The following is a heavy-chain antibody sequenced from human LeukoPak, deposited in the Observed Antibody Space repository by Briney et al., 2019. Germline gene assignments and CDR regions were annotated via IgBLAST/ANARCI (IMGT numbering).Heavy chain of an antibody. D-gene: IGHD2-2*01. CDR1: GFTFSSYA. CDR3: ARARDRGGVSSTSPNY. Sequence: PGRSLRLSCAASGFTFSSYAMHWVRQAPGKGLEWVAVIWYDGSNKYYADSVKGRFTISRDNSKNTLYLQMNSLRAEDTAVYYCARARDRGGVSSTSPNYWGQGTLVTVSS. J-gene: IGHJ4*02. V-gene: IGHV3-33*08. CDR2: IWYDGSNK.